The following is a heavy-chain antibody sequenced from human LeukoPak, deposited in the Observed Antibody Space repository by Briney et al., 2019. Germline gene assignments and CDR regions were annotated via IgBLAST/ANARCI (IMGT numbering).Heavy chain of an antibody. Sequence: SETLSPTCAVYGGSFSGYYWSWIRQPPGKGLEWIGYIYYSGSTNYNPSLKSRVTISVDTSKNQFSLKLSSVTAADTAVYYCARGEGNCSGGSCYYYYFDYWGQGTLVTVSS. CDR2: IYYSGST. CDR3: ARGEGNCSGGSCYYYYFDY. V-gene: IGHV4-59*01. D-gene: IGHD2-15*01. CDR1: GGSFSGYY. J-gene: IGHJ4*02.